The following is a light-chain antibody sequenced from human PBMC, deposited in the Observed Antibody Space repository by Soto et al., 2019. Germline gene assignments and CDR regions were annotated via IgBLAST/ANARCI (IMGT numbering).Light chain of an antibody. CDR3: QQSFSAPRT. V-gene: IGKV1-39*01. CDR1: QSIGRY. J-gene: IGKJ2*01. CDR2: DVS. Sequence: DIQLTQSPSSLSASVGDRVTVTCRASQSIGRYLNWYQQKPGKAPKLLIYDVSSLQTGVPSRFSGDESGTDFTLNISGLQPEDFATYYCQQSFSAPRTFGQGTKLEIQ.